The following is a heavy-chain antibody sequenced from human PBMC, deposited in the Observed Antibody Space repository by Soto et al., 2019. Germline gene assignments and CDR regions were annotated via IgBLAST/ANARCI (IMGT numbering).Heavy chain of an antibody. D-gene: IGHD2-15*01. CDR3: ARELLYYYYGMDV. J-gene: IGHJ6*02. Sequence: PGGALGLSSAASGFTFSSYEMNWVRQAPGKGLEWVSYISSSGSTIYYADSVKGRFTISRDNAKNSLYLQMNSLRAEDTAVYYCARELLYYYYGMDVWGQGTTVTVSS. CDR2: ISSSGSTI. CDR1: GFTFSSYE. V-gene: IGHV3-48*03.